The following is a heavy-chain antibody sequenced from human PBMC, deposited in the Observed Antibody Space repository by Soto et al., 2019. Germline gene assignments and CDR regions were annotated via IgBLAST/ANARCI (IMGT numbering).Heavy chain of an antibody. CDR1: GFTFRRYD. CDR3: AKEYGSGSYHY. D-gene: IGHD3-10*01. J-gene: IGHJ4*02. Sequence: GSLRLSCAASGFTFRRYDLHWVRQATRKSLQWVSGIRTAGDTYYADSVKGRFTISRDNSKNTLYLQMNSLRAEDTAVYYCAKEYGSGSYHYWGQGTLVTVSS. CDR2: IRTAGDT. V-gene: IGHV3-13*04.